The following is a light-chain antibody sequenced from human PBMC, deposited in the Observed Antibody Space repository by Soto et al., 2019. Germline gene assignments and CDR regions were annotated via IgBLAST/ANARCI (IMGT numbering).Light chain of an antibody. J-gene: IGLJ2*01. CDR3: SAYTTGNTLVV. Sequence: QSALTQPASVSGSPGQSITLSCTGNSSDVGGYNYVSGYQQHPGRAPKLIIYEVSNRPSGVSNRFSGAKSGNTASLAISGLQAEDEADYYCSAYTTGNTLVVFGGGTKVTGL. CDR1: SSDVGGYNY. CDR2: EVS. V-gene: IGLV2-14*01.